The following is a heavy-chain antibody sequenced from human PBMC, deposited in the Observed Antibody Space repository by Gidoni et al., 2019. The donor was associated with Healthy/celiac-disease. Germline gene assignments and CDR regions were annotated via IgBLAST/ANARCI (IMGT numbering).Heavy chain of an antibody. D-gene: IGHD4-4*01. J-gene: IGHJ6*03. CDR3: ARDADYYSNYGVGLEGDFVVMDV. Sequence: QVQLVQSGAEVTKPGSSVKVSCKASGGTFSSYALRWVRQAPGQGLEWMGGIIPIFGTANYAQKVQGRVTITADKSTSTAYMELSSLRSEETAVYYCARDADYYSNYGVGLEGDFVVMDVWGKGTTVTVSS. V-gene: IGHV1-69*06. CDR2: IIPIFGTA. CDR1: GGTFSSYA.